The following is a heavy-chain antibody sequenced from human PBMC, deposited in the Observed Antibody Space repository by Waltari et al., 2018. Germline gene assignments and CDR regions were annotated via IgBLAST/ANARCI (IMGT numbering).Heavy chain of an antibody. V-gene: IGHV3-49*04. CDR1: GFTFVDYS. D-gene: IGHD4-17*01. J-gene: IGHJ5*02. CDR3: ARDLMYGEHPLFDR. Sequence: DVQLAESGGGWVQPGRSLRLSCTTSGFTFVDYSLNWVRQAPGQGLEWVGFIRSKAYGETTDYAASVRGRFTISRDDSKSIAYLQMNSLKTEDTAIYFCARDLMYGEHPLFDRWGQGTLVTVSS. CDR2: IRSKAYGETT.